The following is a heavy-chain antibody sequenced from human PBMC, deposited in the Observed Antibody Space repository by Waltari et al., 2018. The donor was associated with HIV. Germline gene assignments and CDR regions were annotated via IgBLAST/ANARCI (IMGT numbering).Heavy chain of an antibody. CDR3: ARGWDDYRKKDDAFDI. D-gene: IGHD4-4*01. V-gene: IGHV1-69*12. CDR2: IIPILGTA. J-gene: IGHJ3*02. CDR1: GGTFSSYA. Sequence: QVQLVQSGAEVKKPGSSVKVSCKASGGTFSSYAISWVRQAPGQGLEWMGGIIPILGTANYAQKFQGRVTITADESTSTAYMELSSLRSEDTAVYYCARGWDDYRKKDDAFDIWGQGTMVTVSS.